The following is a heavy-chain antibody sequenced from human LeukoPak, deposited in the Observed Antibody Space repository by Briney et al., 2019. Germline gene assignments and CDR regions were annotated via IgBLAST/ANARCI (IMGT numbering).Heavy chain of an antibody. V-gene: IGHV4-34*01. CDR3: ARRPRYYYYMDV. CDR1: GGSFSGYY. CDR2: INHSGST. Sequence: PSETLSLTCAVYGGSFSGYYWSWIRQPPGKGLEWIGEINHSGSTNYNPSPKSRVTISVDTSKNQFSLKLSSVTAADTAVYYCARRPRYYYYMDVWGKGTTVTISS. J-gene: IGHJ6*03.